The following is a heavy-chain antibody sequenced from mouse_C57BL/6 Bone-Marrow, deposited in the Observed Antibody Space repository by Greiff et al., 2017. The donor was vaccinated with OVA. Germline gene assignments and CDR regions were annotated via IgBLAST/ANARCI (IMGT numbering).Heavy chain of an antibody. J-gene: IGHJ2*01. CDR2: IDPSDSYT. CDR3: GRYCFGY. CDR1: GYTFTSYW. V-gene: IGHV1-59*01. Sequence: QVQLQQPGAELVRPGTSVKLSCKASGYTFTSYWMHWVKQRPGQGLEWIGVIDPSDSYTNYNQKFKGKATFTVDTSSSTAYMQLSSLTTEDSAVYYCGRYCFGYWGQGTTLTVSA.